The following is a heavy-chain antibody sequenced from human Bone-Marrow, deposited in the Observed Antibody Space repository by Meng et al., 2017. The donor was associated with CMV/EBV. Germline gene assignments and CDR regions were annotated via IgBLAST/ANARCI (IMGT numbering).Heavy chain of an antibody. CDR3: ARQARYNWNHAHVDY. CDR1: GGTFSSYT. CDR2: IIPILGIA. J-gene: IGHJ4*02. Sequence: VEVYCKASGGTFSSYTISWVRQAPGQGLEWMGRIIPILGIANYAQKFQGRVTITADKSTSTAYMELSSLRSEDTAVYYCARQARYNWNHAHVDYWGQGTLVTVSS. V-gene: IGHV1-69*02. D-gene: IGHD1-14*01.